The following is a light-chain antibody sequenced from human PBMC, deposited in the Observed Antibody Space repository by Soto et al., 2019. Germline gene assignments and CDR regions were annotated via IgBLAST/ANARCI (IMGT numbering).Light chain of an antibody. CDR2: EVS. CDR1: SSDVGGYHY. Sequence: QSALPQPASVSGSPGQSITISCTGTSSDVGGYHYVSWYQQHPGKAPKLMIYEVSNRPSGVSNRFSGSKSGNTASLTISGLQAEDEADYYCSSYTSGSTYVFGTGTKVTVL. J-gene: IGLJ1*01. V-gene: IGLV2-14*01. CDR3: SSYTSGSTYV.